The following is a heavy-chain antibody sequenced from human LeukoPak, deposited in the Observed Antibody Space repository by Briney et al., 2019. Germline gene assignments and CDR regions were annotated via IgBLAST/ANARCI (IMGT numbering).Heavy chain of an antibody. CDR3: VRGRHYFDY. D-gene: IGHD5-24*01. J-gene: IGHJ4*02. CDR2: IVGSGYST. CDR1: GFTFGSYA. V-gene: IGHV3-23*01. Sequence: QPGGSLRLYCAASGFTFGSYAMTWVRQAPGKGLDWVSAIVGSGYSTYYAASVKGRFTISRDNSKNTVYLQMDSLRAEGTAAYFCVRGRHYFDYWGQGALVTVSS.